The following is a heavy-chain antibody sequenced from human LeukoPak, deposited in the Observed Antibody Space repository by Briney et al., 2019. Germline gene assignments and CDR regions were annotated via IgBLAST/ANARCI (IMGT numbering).Heavy chain of an antibody. J-gene: IGHJ4*02. V-gene: IGHV4-61*02. CDR2: IYTSGST. D-gene: IGHD3-16*01. CDR3: AREGGSDRFDY. Sequence: SETLSLTCTVFGGSISSGDYYWSWIRQPAGKGLEWIGRIYTSGSTNYNPSLKSRFTISVDTSKNQFSLQLSSVTAADTAVYYCAREGGSDRFDYWGQGTLVTVSS. CDR1: GGSISSGDYY.